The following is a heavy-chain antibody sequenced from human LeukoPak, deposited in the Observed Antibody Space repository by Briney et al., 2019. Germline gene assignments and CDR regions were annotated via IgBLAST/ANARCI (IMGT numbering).Heavy chain of an antibody. CDR1: GFTFSGYW. CDR2: IKQDGSVK. J-gene: IGHJ4*02. CDR3: AREIFGVDF. Sequence: GGSLRLSCAASGFTFSGYWMNWVRQAPGKGLEWVANIKQDGSVKNYVDSVKGRFTISRDNAKNSLYLQMDSLRGEDTAVYYCAREIFGVDFWGQGTLVTVSS. V-gene: IGHV3-7*01. D-gene: IGHD3-10*01.